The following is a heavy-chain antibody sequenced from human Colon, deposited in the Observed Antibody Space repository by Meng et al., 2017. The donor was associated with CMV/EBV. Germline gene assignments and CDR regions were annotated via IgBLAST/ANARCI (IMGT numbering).Heavy chain of an antibody. Sequence: SETLSLTCSVSGVAMSPYYWSWIRQATGKGLEWIGHIYKSGTTKYNPSLESRVTISADTSKNEFSLKLRSVTAADTAVYYCARQRRRINLLKGNEADFHGDMDVWGQGTTVTVSS. CDR3: ARQRRRINLLKGNEADFHGDMDV. CDR1: GVAMSPYY. V-gene: IGHV4-59*08. J-gene: IGHJ6*02. CDR2: IYKSGTT. D-gene: IGHD3-10*01.